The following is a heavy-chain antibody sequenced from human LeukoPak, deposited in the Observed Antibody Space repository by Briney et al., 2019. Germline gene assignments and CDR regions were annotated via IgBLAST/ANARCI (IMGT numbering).Heavy chain of an antibody. Sequence: PSETLSLTCTVSGGSITNYYWSWIRQPPGKGLEWIGFSYYNGNTNYNPSLKSRVTISVDMSKNQFSLKLSSVTAADTAVYYCARDTLWFGELLTDYYYYYMDVWGKGTTVTISS. D-gene: IGHD3-10*01. CDR1: GGSITNYY. J-gene: IGHJ6*03. CDR3: ARDTLWFGELLTDYYYYYMDV. V-gene: IGHV4-59*12. CDR2: SYYNGNT.